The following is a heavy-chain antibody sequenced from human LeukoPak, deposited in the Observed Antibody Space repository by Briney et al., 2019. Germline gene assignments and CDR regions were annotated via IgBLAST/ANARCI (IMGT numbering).Heavy chain of an antibody. Sequence: GGSLRPSCAASGFTFSSYGIHWVRQAAGKGLDWVAVISYDGSNKYYADSVKGRFTISRDNSKNTLYLQMNSVRAEDTAVYYCARDLEDSSPFGAFDMWGQGTLVTVSS. CDR1: GFTFSSYG. V-gene: IGHV3-30*03. J-gene: IGHJ4*02. D-gene: IGHD3-22*01. CDR2: ISYDGSNK. CDR3: ARDLEDSSPFGAFDM.